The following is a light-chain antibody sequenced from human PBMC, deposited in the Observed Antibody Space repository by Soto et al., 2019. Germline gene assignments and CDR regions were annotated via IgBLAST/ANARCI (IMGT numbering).Light chain of an antibody. CDR1: SSDVGDYKY. Sequence: QSALTQPPSASGSPGQSVTISCTGTSSDVGDYKYVSWYQQHPGKAPKLMIDEVTKRPSGVPDRFSGSQSGNTASLTVSGLQAEDEADYYCSSYAGSNIVFGGGTKLPVL. CDR3: SSYAGSNIV. J-gene: IGLJ3*02. CDR2: EVT. V-gene: IGLV2-8*01.